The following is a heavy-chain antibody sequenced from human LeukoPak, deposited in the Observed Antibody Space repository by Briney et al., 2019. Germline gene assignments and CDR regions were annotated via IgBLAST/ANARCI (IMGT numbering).Heavy chain of an antibody. V-gene: IGHV4-61*02. D-gene: IGHD3-10*01. CDR2: IYTSGST. Sequence: PSQTLSLTCTVPGGPISSGGYYWSSIRQPAGKGLEWIGRIYTSGSTNYNPSLKSRVTISVDTSKNQFSLKLSSVTAAGTAVYYCARSVLLWFGGVYYYYGMDVWGQGTTVTVSS. CDR1: GGPISSGGYY. J-gene: IGHJ6*02. CDR3: ARSVLLWFGGVYYYYGMDV.